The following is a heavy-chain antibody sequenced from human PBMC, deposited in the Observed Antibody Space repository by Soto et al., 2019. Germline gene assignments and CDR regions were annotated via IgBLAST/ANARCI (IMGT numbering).Heavy chain of an antibody. Sequence: PGGSLRLSCAASGFTFSSYSMNWVRQAPGKGLEWVSSISSSSSYIYYADSVKGRFTISRDNAKNSLYLQMNSLRAEDTAVYYCARAVPTRNDDAFDIWGQGTMVTV. V-gene: IGHV3-21*01. J-gene: IGHJ3*02. CDR3: ARAVPTRNDDAFDI. D-gene: IGHD1-1*01. CDR1: GFTFSSYS. CDR2: ISSSSSYI.